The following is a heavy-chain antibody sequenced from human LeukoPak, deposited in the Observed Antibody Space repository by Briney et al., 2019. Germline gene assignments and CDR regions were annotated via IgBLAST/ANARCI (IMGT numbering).Heavy chain of an antibody. J-gene: IGHJ4*02. CDR2: ISGSGGST. D-gene: IGHD6-13*01. CDR3: AKAPWSIIAAAGTNYFDY. CDR1: GFTFSSYA. V-gene: IGHV3-23*01. Sequence: GGSLRLSCAASGFTFSSYAMSWVRQAPGKGLEWVSAISGSGGSTYYADSVKGRFTISRDNSKNTLYLQMNSLRAEDTAVYYCAKAPWSIIAAAGTNYFDYWGQGTLVTVSS.